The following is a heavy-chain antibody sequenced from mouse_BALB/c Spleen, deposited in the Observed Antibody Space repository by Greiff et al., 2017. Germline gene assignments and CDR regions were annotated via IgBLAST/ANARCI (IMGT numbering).Heavy chain of an antibody. J-gene: IGHJ4*01. Sequence: VQLQQSGAELVRSGASVKLSCTASGFNIKDYYMHWVKQRPEQGLEWIGWIDPENGDTEYAPKFQGKATMTADTSSNTAYLQLSSLTSEDTAVYYCNERDYGSFYAMDYWGQGTSVTVSS. CDR2: IDPENGDT. CDR3: NERDYGSFYAMDY. D-gene: IGHD1-1*01. V-gene: IGHV14-4*02. CDR1: GFNIKDYY.